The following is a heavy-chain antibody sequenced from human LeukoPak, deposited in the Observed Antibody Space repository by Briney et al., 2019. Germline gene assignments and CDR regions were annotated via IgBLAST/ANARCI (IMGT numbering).Heavy chain of an antibody. CDR2: IYSGGGT. CDR1: GFTVSSNY. D-gene: IGHD3-10*01. Sequence: PGGSLRLSCAASGFTVSSNYMSWVRQGPGKGLEWVSVIYSGGGTYYADSVKGRFAISRDNSKNTLYLQMNSLRAEDTAVYYCARERGVGGSGTLDYWGQGTLVAVSS. J-gene: IGHJ4*02. CDR3: ARERGVGGSGTLDY. V-gene: IGHV3-53*01.